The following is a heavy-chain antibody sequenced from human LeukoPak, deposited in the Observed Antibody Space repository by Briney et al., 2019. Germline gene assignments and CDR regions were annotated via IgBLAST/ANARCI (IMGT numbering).Heavy chain of an antibody. J-gene: IGHJ6*02. CDR1: GYTFTSYG. CDR3: ARDYLSGYSTFYYYYGMDV. CDR2: ISAYNGNT. Sequence: GASVKVSCKASGYTFTSYGISWVRQAPGQGLEWMGWISAYNGNTNYAQKLQGRVTMTTDTSTSTAYMELRSLRSDDTAVYYCARDYLSGYSTFYYYYGMDVWGQGTTVTVSS. V-gene: IGHV1-18*01. D-gene: IGHD3-3*01.